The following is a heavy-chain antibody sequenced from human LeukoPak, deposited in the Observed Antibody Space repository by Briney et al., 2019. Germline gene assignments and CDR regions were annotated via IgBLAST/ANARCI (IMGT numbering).Heavy chain of an antibody. Sequence: SETLSLTCSVSGGSISSYYWSWIRQPPGKGLEYIGYIFYSGRTNYNPSLKSRVTISVDTSKNQFSLKLSSVTAADTAVYYCASLRVPGDFDYWGQGTLVTVSS. J-gene: IGHJ4*02. CDR1: GGSISSYY. CDR2: IFYSGRT. CDR3: ASLRVPGDFDY. V-gene: IGHV4-59*12.